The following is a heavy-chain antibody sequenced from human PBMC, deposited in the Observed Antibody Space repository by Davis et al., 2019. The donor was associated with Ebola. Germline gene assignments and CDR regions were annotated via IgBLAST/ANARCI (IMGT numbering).Heavy chain of an antibody. J-gene: IGHJ5*02. CDR2: INPNSGGT. CDR3: ARFQSTGDSNNWFDP. D-gene: IGHD3-10*01. Sequence: ASVKVSCKASGYTFTGYYMHWVRQAPGQGLEWMGWINPNSGGTNYAQKFQGRVTMTRDTSISTAYMELSRLRSDDTAVYYCARFQSTGDSNNWFDPWGQGTLVTVSS. CDR1: GYTFTGYY. V-gene: IGHV1-2*02.